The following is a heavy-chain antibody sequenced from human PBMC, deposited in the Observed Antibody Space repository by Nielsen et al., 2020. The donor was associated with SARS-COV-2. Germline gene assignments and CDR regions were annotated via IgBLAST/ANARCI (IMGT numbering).Heavy chain of an antibody. D-gene: IGHD2-2*01. J-gene: IGHJ3*02. Sequence: SLKISCAASGFTFDDYAMHWVRQAPGKGLEWVSGISWNSGSIGYADSVKGRFTISRDNAKNSLYLQMNSLRAEDTALYYCARVGRSSTSRGVYAFDIWGQGTMVTVSS. V-gene: IGHV3-9*01. CDR1: GFTFDDYA. CDR2: ISWNSGSI. CDR3: ARVGRSSTSRGVYAFDI.